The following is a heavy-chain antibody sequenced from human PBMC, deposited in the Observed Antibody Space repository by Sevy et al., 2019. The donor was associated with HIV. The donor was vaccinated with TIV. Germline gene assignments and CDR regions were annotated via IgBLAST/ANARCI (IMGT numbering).Heavy chain of an antibody. CDR3: ASLNYYDSSGYYYAFDY. CDR1: GYSISSGYY. D-gene: IGHD3-22*01. J-gene: IGHJ4*02. CDR2: IYNSGST. Sequence: SETLSLTCAVSGYSISSGYYWGWIRQPPGKGLEWIGSIYNSGSTYYNPSLKSRVTISVDTSKNQFSLKLSSVTAADTAVYYCASLNYYDSSGYYYAFDYWGQGTLVTVSS. V-gene: IGHV4-38-2*01.